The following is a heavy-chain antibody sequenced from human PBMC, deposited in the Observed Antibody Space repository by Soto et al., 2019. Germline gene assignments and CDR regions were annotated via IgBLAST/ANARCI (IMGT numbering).Heavy chain of an antibody. V-gene: IGHV3-21*01. CDR3: ARDPRPSYESSGYYVSAY. J-gene: IGHJ4*02. CDR2: ISSSSYI. CDR1: GFTFSHYS. Sequence: GGSLRLSCAASGFTFSHYSMNWVRQAPGKGLEWVSFISSSSYIYYADSVKGRFTISRDNAKNSLYLQMNSLRAEDTAVYYCARDPRPSYESSGYYVSAYWGQGTQVTVSS. D-gene: IGHD3-22*01.